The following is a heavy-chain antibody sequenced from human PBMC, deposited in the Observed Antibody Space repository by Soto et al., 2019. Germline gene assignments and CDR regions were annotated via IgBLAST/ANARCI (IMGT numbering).Heavy chain of an antibody. CDR2: INPSGGST. J-gene: IGHJ6*04. Sequence: GASVKVSCKASGYTFTSYYMHWVRPDHEQGLEWMGIINPSGGSTSYAQKFQGRVTMTRDTSTSTVYMELSSLRSEDTAVYYCARDDVLCDGGRCYGIPLDVWGKGTTVTVSS. CDR1: GYTFTSYY. CDR3: ARDDVLCDGGRCYGIPLDV. V-gene: IGHV1-46*01. D-gene: IGHD2-15*01.